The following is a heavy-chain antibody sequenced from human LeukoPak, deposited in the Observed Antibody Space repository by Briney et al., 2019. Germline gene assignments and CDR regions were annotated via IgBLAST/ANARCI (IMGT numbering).Heavy chain of an antibody. CDR2: ISSSSSLI. V-gene: IGHV3-21*01. CDR3: ARDFGGALDY. Sequence: GGSLRLSCAASGFTFSYYSMNWVRQAPGRGLEWVSCISSSSSLIFYSDSVRGRFTISRDNAKNSLYLQMNSLRAEDTAVYYCARDFGGALDYWGQGTLVTVSS. CDR1: GFTFSYYS. D-gene: IGHD3-16*01. J-gene: IGHJ4*02.